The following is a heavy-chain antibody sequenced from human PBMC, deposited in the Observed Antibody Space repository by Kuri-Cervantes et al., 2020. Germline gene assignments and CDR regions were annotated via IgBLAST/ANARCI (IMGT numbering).Heavy chain of an antibody. J-gene: IGHJ2*01. D-gene: IGHD1-26*01. CDR1: GFTFSSYA. CDR3: AKGTASGNFDL. V-gene: IGHV3-64*01. CDR2: ISSNGGST. Sequence: GESLKISCAASGFTFSSYAMHWVRQAPGKGLEYVSAISSNGGSTYYANSVKGRFTISRDNSKNTLYLQMNSLRAEDTAVYYCAKGTASGNFDLWGRGTLVTVSS.